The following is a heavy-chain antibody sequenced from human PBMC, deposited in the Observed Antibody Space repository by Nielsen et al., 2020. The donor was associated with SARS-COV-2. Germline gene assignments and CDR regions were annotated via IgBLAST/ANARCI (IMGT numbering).Heavy chain of an antibody. V-gene: IGHV4-30-4*01. Sequence: SETLSLTCTVSGGSISSGDYYWSWIRQPPGKGLEWIGYIYYSGSTYYNPSPKSRVTISVDTSKNQFSLKLSSVTAADTAVYYCARERPGGSGWANWFDPWGQGTLVTVSS. J-gene: IGHJ5*02. CDR2: IYYSGST. D-gene: IGHD6-19*01. CDR3: ARERPGGSGWANWFDP. CDR1: GGSISSGDYY.